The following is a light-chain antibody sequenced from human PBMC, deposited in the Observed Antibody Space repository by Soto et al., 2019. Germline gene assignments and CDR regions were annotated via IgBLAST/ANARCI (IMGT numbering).Light chain of an antibody. CDR1: NLGSKS. J-gene: IGLJ3*02. Sequence: SYELSQPPSLSVAPGQTATITCGANNLGSKSVHWYQQRAGQAPVLVVHDDSDRPAGIPERFSGSNSGNTATLTISSVEVGDEADYYCQVWDNNFDHRVFGGGTKLTVL. CDR2: DDS. CDR3: QVWDNNFDHRV. V-gene: IGLV3-21*02.